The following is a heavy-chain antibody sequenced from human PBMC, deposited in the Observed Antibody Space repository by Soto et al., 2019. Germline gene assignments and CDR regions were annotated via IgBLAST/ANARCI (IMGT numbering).Heavy chain of an antibody. D-gene: IGHD6-13*01. V-gene: IGHV1-69*02. CDR2: IIPVLGVA. J-gene: IGHJ4*02. CDR3: ARGGVAAAGTLGN. CDR1: GGTFNSYT. Sequence: QVQLVQSGAEVKRPGSSVRVSCKASGGTFNSYTISWVRQAPGQGPEWMGRIIPVLGVANYAQTFQGRVTRTADKSTSTVYMDLSSLRSEDTAVYYCARGGVAAAGTLGNWGQGTLVTVSS.